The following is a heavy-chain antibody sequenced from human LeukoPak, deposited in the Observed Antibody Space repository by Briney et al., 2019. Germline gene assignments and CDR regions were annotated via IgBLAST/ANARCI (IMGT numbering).Heavy chain of an antibody. V-gene: IGHV3-23*01. CDR3: AKVGSSGYRYFDY. CDR2: ISCSGGST. Sequence: GGSLRLSCAASGFTFSSYAMSWVRQAPGKGLEWVSAISCSGGSTYYADSVKGRFTISRDNSKNTLYLQMNSLRAEDTAVYYCAKVGSSGYRYFDYWGQGILVTVSS. D-gene: IGHD3-22*01. CDR1: GFTFSSYA. J-gene: IGHJ4*02.